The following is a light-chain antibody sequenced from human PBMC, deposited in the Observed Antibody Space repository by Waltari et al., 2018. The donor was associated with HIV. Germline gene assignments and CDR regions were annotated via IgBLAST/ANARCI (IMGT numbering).Light chain of an antibody. V-gene: IGKV1-33*01. J-gene: IGKJ5*01. Sequence: DIQMTQSPSSLSASVGDRVTITYQANQDISNNLNWYQQKPGKAPNLLIFDASNLQTGVQSRFSGSGSGTDFTLTISSLQPEDVATYFCQHYKNLPITFGQGTRLEIK. CDR1: QDISNN. CDR3: QHYKNLPIT. CDR2: DAS.